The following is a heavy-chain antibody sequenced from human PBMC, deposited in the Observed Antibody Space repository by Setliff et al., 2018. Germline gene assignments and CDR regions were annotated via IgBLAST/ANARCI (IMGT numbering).Heavy chain of an antibody. CDR1: GFIFSSHE. J-gene: IGHJ3*02. CDR2: ITTSGSAT. D-gene: IGHD6-19*01. V-gene: IGHV3-48*03. Sequence: GGSLRLSCAVSGFIFSSHEMNWVRQAPGKGLEWVSSITTSGSATYYAESVRGRFTISRDNAKNSLYLQMNSLRAEDTAVYYCEGRAVADRGFDIWGQGTTVTVSS. CDR3: EGRAVADRGFDI.